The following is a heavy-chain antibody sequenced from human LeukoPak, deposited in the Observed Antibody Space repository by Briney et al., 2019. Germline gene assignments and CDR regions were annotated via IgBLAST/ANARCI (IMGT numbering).Heavy chain of an antibody. J-gene: IGHJ4*02. D-gene: IGHD6-6*01. CDR1: GYNFTNYW. CDR2: IDPSDSYN. CDR3: ARAYSRSRFDY. Sequence: GESLKISCKGSGYNFTNYWISWVRQMPGKGLEWMGTIDPSDSYNNYSPSFQGHVTISADKSISTTYLQWSSLKASDTAMYYCARAYSRSRFDYWGQGTLVTVSS. V-gene: IGHV5-10-1*01.